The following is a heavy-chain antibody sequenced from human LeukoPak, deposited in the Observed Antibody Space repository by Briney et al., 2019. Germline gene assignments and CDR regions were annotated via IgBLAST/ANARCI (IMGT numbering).Heavy chain of an antibody. V-gene: IGHV3-74*03. CDR2: INGDGGNT. Sequence: GGSLRLSSAASGFTFSSHWMRWVRQAPGKRLVWVSRINGDGGNTTYAASVKGRFTISRDKAKSKLYLQMNSLRAEETAVYHCARYKSWYSTDAFCIWGEGTM. CDR1: GFTFSSHW. D-gene: IGHD2-15*01. J-gene: IGHJ3*02. CDR3: ARYKSWYSTDAFCI.